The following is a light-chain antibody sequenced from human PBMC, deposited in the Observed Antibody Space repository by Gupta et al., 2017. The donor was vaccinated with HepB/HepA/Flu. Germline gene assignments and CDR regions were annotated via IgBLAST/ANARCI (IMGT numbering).Light chain of an antibody. J-gene: IGLJ2*01. CDR2: RNN. CDR1: SNNVGNQG. Sequence: QAGLTQPPSVSKGLRQTATLTCTGNSNNVGNQGAAWLQQHQGQPPKLLSYRNNNRPSGISERFSASRSGNTASLTITGLQPEDEADYYCLAGDSNIRNVVFGGGTTLTVL. V-gene: IGLV10-54*01. CDR3: LAGDSNIRNVV.